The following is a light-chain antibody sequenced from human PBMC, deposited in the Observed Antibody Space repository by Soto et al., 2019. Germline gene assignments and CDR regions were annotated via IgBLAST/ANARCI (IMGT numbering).Light chain of an antibody. CDR3: QLYSGSPWT. V-gene: IGKV3-20*01. CDR2: GVS. CDR1: QSINNKY. Sequence: EIVLTQSPGTLSLSPGGRATLSCRASQSINNKYLAWYQQEPGQTPRLLIHGVSIRATGIPDRFSGSGSGTDFTLTISRLEPEDFAVYYCQLYSGSPWTFGQGTRWIS. J-gene: IGKJ1*01.